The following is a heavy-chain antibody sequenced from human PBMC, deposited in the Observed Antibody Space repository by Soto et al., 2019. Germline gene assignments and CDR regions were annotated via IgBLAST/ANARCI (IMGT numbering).Heavy chain of an antibody. Sequence: QVQLQESGSGLVKPSETLSLTCSVSGDSITSGGYSWSWIRQPPRRGLEWIGYIYHTWSASYSPSLKGRVSISVDKSKNQFSLSLNSVTAEDPAIYFCSRAHYGPSGYYLDSWGQGSLFTVSS. CDR2: IYHTWSA. V-gene: IGHV4-30-2*01. J-gene: IGHJ4*02. CDR1: GDSITSGGYS. D-gene: IGHD3-22*01. CDR3: SRAHYGPSGYYLDS.